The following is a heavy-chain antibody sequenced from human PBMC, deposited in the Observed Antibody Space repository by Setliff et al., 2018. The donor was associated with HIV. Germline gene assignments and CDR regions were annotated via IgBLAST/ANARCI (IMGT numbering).Heavy chain of an antibody. CDR1: GGSFRDYY. CDR2: IYYSGST. J-gene: IGHJ4*02. D-gene: IGHD5-18*01. V-gene: IGHV4-34*01. Sequence: SETLSLTCAVYGGSFRDYYWSWIRQPPGKGLEWIGTIYYSGSTYYNPSLKSRLTISVDTSKNQFSLKLSSVTAADTAVYYCARRDGYSYGFYFDYWGQGTLVTVSS. CDR3: ARRDGYSYGFYFDY.